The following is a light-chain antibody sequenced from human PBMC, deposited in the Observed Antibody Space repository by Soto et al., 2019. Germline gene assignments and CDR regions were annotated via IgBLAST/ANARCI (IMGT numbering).Light chain of an antibody. CDR3: QQLYSYPLT. Sequence: IQLTQSPSSLSASVGDRVTITCRASQGISSYLAWYQQKPGKAPNLLIYAASTLQSGVPSRFSGSGSGTDFTLTISSLQPEDFATYHCQQLYSYPLTFGGGTKVEIK. CDR1: QGISSY. CDR2: AAS. V-gene: IGKV1-9*01. J-gene: IGKJ4*01.